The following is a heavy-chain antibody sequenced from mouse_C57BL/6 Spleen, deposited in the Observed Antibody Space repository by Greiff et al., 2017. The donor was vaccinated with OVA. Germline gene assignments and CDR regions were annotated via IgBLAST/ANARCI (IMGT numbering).Heavy chain of an antibody. CDR2: LDPSDSYT. CDR3: ARRDYGSSYRFAY. CDR1: GSTFTSYW. D-gene: IGHD1-1*01. J-gene: IGHJ3*01. V-gene: IGHV1-50*01. Sequence: QVQLQQPGAELVKPGASVKLSCKASGSTFTSYWMQWVKQRPGPGLAWIGELDPSDSYTNYNQKFKGKATLTVDTSSSTAYMQLSSLTSEDSAVYYCARRDYGSSYRFAYWGQGTLVTVSA.